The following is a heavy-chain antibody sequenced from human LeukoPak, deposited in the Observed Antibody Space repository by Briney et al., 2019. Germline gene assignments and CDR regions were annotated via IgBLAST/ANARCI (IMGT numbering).Heavy chain of an antibody. Sequence: PGGSLRLSCAASGFTFSSYSMNWVRQAPGKGLEWVSSISSSSSYIYYADSVKGRFTISRDNAKNSLYLQMNSLRAEDTAVYYCAKCLGYSYGPHDYWGQGTLVTVSS. CDR2: ISSSSSYI. J-gene: IGHJ4*02. V-gene: IGHV3-21*01. CDR3: AKCLGYSYGPHDY. CDR1: GFTFSSYS. D-gene: IGHD5-18*01.